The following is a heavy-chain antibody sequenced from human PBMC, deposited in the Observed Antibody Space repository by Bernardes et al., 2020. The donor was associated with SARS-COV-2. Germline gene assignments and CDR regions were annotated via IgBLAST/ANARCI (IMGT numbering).Heavy chain of an antibody. CDR1: GFTVSDSY. V-gene: IGHV3-66*02. CDR2: IYRGGNT. Sequence: VGSLRLSCAASGFTVSDSYMTWVRQAPGKGLEWVSVIYRGGNTYYADSVRGRFTISRDSSKNTLYLQMNSLRGEDTAVYYCARRRAGGWDLDYWGQGTLVTVSS. J-gene: IGHJ4*02. D-gene: IGHD6-19*01. CDR3: ARRRAGGWDLDY.